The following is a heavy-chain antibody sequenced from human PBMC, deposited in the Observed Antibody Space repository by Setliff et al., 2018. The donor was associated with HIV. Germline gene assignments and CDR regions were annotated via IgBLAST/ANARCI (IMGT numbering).Heavy chain of an antibody. V-gene: IGHV4-39*01. J-gene: IGHJ3*02. CDR3: AMSHCSSGSCYPKDAFDI. Sequence: KASETLSLTCTVSGGSISSSSYYWGWIRQPPGKGLEWIGNIYYSGSTYYSPSLKSRVTISVDTSENQLSLHLSSVTAADTAVYYCAMSHCSSGSCYPKDAFDIWGQGTMVTVSS. CDR2: IYYSGST. D-gene: IGHD2-15*01. CDR1: GGSISSSSYY.